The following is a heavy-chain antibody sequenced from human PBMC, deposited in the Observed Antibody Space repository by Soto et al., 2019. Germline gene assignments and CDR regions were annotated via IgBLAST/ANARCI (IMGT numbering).Heavy chain of an antibody. Sequence: SVKVPCQASGYSLIRYGSVWVRQAPGEGLEWVGWMSAFTGKADYAQIFQDRVTMTTDTSTSTAYMELRSLRSDDTAVYYCARDQSYYGSGYYYSDSWGQGTLVTVSS. CDR1: GYSLIRYG. CDR3: ARDQSYYGSGYYYSDS. D-gene: IGHD3-10*01. CDR2: MSAFTGKA. J-gene: IGHJ4*02. V-gene: IGHV1-18*04.